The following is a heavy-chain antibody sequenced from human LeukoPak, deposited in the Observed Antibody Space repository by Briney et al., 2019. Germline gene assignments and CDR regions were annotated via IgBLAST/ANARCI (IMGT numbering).Heavy chain of an antibody. CDR2: ISAGGSGT. CDR1: GFTFSSCA. D-gene: IGHD6-19*01. V-gene: IGHV3-23*01. J-gene: IGHJ4*02. Sequence: PGGSLRLSCAASGFTFSSCAMTWVRQAPGKGLEWVSAISAGGSGTYHADSVEGRFTISRDNSKNTLFLQMNSLRVEDTAMYYCAKAPTTGWYRPLDYWGQGTLVTVSS. CDR3: AKAPTTGWYRPLDY.